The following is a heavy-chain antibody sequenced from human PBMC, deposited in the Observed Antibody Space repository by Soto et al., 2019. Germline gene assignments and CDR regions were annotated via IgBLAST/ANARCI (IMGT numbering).Heavy chain of an antibody. V-gene: IGHV4-31*02. CDR2: IDYRGST. CDR1: GGKISSGGDY. J-gene: IGHJ4*02. Sequence: SETMCVTRTVSGGKISSGGDYWSWKQKHPGKGLEGIGYIDYRGSTDYSPSLKSRVTISLDTSKNQFSLKLSSVTAADTAVYFCVRGVIHWGLGTLVTVSS. CDR3: VRGVIH.